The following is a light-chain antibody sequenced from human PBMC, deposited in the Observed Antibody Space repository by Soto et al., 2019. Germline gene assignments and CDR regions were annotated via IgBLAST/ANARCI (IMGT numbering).Light chain of an antibody. CDR3: QQYGRSWT. CDR1: QSVSSS. Sequence: EIVLTQSPATLSLSPGERATLSCRASQSVSSSLAWYQQKPGQAPRLLIYGASTRATGIADRFSGGGSGTDFTLTISRLEPEDFAVYHCQQYGRSWTFGQGTKVDIK. V-gene: IGKV3-20*01. J-gene: IGKJ1*01. CDR2: GAS.